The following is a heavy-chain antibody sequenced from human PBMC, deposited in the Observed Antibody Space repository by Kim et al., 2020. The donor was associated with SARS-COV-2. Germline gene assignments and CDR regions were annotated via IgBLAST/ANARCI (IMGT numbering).Heavy chain of an antibody. Sequence: ASVKVSCKASGYTFTSYAMNWVPQAPGQGLEWMGWINTNTGNPTYAQGFTGRFVFSLDTSVSTAYLQISSLKAEDTAVYYCAREKYSYGLNWFDPWGQGTLVTVSS. J-gene: IGHJ5*02. CDR1: GYTFTSYA. CDR2: INTNTGNP. D-gene: IGHD5-18*01. CDR3: AREKYSYGLNWFDP. V-gene: IGHV7-4-1*02.